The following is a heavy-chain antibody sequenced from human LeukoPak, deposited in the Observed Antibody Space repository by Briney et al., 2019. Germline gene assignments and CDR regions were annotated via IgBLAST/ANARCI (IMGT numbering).Heavy chain of an antibody. CDR1: GDGLSVSSDV. V-gene: IGHV6-1*01. CDR3: ARDADWGYDAYDI. CDR2: TYYMSKWHN. D-gene: IGHD3/OR15-3a*01. Sequence: SQTLSLTCAIFGDGLSVSSDVWNWVRQAPSRGLEWRGRTYYMSKWHNDYAVSVKSRITISPDTSKNQFSLHLNSVTPEDTAVYYCARDADWGYDAYDIWGQGTMVTVSS. J-gene: IGHJ3*02.